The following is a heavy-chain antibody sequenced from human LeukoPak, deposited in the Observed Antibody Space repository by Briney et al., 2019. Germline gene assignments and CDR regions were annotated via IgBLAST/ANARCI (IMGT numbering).Heavy chain of an antibody. Sequence: GGSLRLSCVASGFPFSSYWMTWVRQAPGKGLESVANIKQDGSKKSYVDSVKGRFTISRDNAKNSLYLQMNSLRAEDTAIYYCTRVGYIDEGIDYWGQGTLVTVSS. CDR1: GFPFSSYW. CDR3: TRVGYIDEGIDY. D-gene: IGHD5-24*01. J-gene: IGHJ4*02. V-gene: IGHV3-7*04. CDR2: IKQDGSKK.